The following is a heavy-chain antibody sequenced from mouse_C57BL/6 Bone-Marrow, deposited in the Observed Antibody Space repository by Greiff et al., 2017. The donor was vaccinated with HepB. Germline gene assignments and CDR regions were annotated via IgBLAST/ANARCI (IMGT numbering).Heavy chain of an antibody. CDR3: AREGPYDTYAMDY. J-gene: IGHJ4*01. CDR2: MYPGDGDT. Sequence: QVQLKQSGPELVKPGASVKISCKASGYAFSSSWMNWVKQRPGKGLEWIGRMYPGDGDTNYNGKFKGKATLTADKSSSTAYMQLSSLTSEDSAVYFCAREGPYDTYAMDYWGQGTSVTVSS. D-gene: IGHD2-3*01. CDR1: GYAFSSSW. V-gene: IGHV1-82*01.